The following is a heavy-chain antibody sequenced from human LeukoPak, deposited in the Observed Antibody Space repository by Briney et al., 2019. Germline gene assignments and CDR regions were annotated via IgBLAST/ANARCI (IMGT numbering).Heavy chain of an antibody. V-gene: IGHV4-39*01. CDR1: GGSISSSSYY. CDR3: ARQNGGNSEGGVDY. Sequence: SETLSLTCTVSGGSISSSSYYWGWIRQPPGKGLEWIGSIYYSGSTYYNPSLKSRVTISVDTSKNQFFLKLSSVTAADTAVYYCARQNGGNSEGGVDYWGQGTLVTVSS. CDR2: IYYSGST. D-gene: IGHD4-23*01. J-gene: IGHJ4*02.